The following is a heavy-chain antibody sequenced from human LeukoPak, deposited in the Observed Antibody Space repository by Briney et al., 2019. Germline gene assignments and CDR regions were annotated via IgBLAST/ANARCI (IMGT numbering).Heavy chain of an antibody. CDR2: IYYSGST. J-gene: IGHJ2*01. D-gene: IGHD3-16*02. Sequence: PSETLSLTCTVSGGSISSYYWSWIRQPPGKGLEWIGYIYYSGSTNYNPSLKSRVTISVDTSKNQFSLKLSSVTAADTAVYYCARHDLSYDYVWGSYRPPNWYFGLWGRGTLVTVSS. V-gene: IGHV4-59*08. CDR3: ARHDLSYDYVWGSYRPPNWYFGL. CDR1: GGSISSYY.